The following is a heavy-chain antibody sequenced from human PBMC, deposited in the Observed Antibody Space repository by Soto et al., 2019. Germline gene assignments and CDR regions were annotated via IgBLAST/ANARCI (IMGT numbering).Heavy chain of an antibody. CDR3: ARDGDSSGHYSQFDY. CDR1: GFTFSSYG. Sequence: QVQVEESGGGVVQAGRSLRLSCAASGFTFSSYGMHWVRQAPGKGLEWVAVMWSAGSNKYYADSVKGRFTISRDNSKNTIYMQMNSLRAEDTSVYYWARDGDSSGHYSQFDYWGQGTLVTVPS. V-gene: IGHV3-33*01. CDR2: MWSAGSNK. J-gene: IGHJ4*02. D-gene: IGHD3-22*01.